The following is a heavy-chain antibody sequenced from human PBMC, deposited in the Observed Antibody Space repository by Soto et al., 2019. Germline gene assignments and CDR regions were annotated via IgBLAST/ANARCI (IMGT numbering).Heavy chain of an antibody. J-gene: IGHJ4*02. D-gene: IGHD6-19*01. V-gene: IGHV4-39*01. CDR2: IYYSGST. CDR3: ARLKSGAAGTHYVDY. CDR1: GGSIRSGTDY. Sequence: SETLSLTCTVSGGSIRSGTDYWGWIRQPPGKGLEWIGSIYYSGSTYYNPSLKSRVTMSVDTSKSQFALKLSSVTAADTAVYYCARLKSGAAGTHYVDYWGQGTLVTVSS.